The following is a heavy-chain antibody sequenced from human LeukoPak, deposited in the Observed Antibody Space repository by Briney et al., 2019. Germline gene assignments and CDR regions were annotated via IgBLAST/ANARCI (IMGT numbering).Heavy chain of an antibody. D-gene: IGHD2-2*01. Sequence: SETLSLTCAVYGGSFSGYYWSWIRQPPGKGLEWIGEINHSGSTNYKPSLKSRVTISVDTSKNQFSQKLSSVTAADTAVYYCARSLYCSSTSCYYYGMDVWGQGTTVTVSS. CDR3: ARSLYCSSTSCYYYGMDV. CDR2: INHSGST. J-gene: IGHJ6*02. V-gene: IGHV4-34*01. CDR1: GGSFSGYY.